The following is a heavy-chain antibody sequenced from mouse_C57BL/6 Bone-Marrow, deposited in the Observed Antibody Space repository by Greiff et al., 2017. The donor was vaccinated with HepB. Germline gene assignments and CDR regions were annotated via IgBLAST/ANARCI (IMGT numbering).Heavy chain of an antibody. D-gene: IGHD1-1*01. Sequence: QVQLQQSGAELVRPGTSVKLSCKASGYAFTNYLIEWVKQRPGQGLEWIGVINPGSGGTNYNEKFKGKATLTADKSSSTAYMQLSSLTSEDSAVYFCGRKDYYGNYAMDYWGQGTSVTVSS. J-gene: IGHJ4*01. CDR2: INPGSGGT. V-gene: IGHV1-54*01. CDR1: GYAFTNYL. CDR3: GRKDYYGNYAMDY.